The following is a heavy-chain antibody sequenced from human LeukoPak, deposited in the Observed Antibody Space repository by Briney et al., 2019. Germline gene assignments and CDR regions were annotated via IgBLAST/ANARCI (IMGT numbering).Heavy chain of an antibody. J-gene: IGHJ4*02. CDR2: ISGSSIYI. CDR3: ARDPPYSDSSGYYYDY. V-gene: IGHV3-21*01. Sequence: WGSLRLSCAASGFTFRTYSINWVRQAPGKALEWVSSISGSSIYIYYADSVKGRFTISRDNAKNSLYLQMNSLRAEDTAVYYCARDPPYSDSSGYYYDYWGQGTLVTVSS. CDR1: GFTFRTYS. D-gene: IGHD3-22*01.